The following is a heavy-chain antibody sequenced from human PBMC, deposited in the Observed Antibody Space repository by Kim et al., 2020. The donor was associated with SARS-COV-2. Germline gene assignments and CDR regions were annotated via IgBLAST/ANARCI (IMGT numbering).Heavy chain of an antibody. CDR3: ARDARGPDIVVVPAASLLDV. CDR1: GGSISSGGYY. V-gene: IGHV4-31*03. J-gene: IGHJ6*02. Sequence: SETLSLTCTVSGGSISSGGYYWSWIRQHPGKGLEWIGYIYYSGSTYYNPSLKSRVTISVDTSKNQFSLKLSSVTAADTAVYYCARDARGPDIVVVPAASLLDVWGQGTTVTVSS. CDR2: IYYSGST. D-gene: IGHD2-2*01.